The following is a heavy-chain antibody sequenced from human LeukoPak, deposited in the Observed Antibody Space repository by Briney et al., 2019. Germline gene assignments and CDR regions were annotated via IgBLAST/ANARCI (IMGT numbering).Heavy chain of an antibody. CDR3: AKGRKDFDTNLGPFDS. Sequence: SETLSLTCAVSGGSLSSSNWWSWVRQPPGKGLEWIGEIYHSGSTNYNPSLKSRVTISVDKSKNQFSLKLSSVTAADTAVYYCAKGRKDFDTNLGPFDSWGQGILVTVSS. CDR1: GGSLSSSNW. V-gene: IGHV4-4*02. CDR2: IYHSGST. J-gene: IGHJ4*02. D-gene: IGHD3-9*01.